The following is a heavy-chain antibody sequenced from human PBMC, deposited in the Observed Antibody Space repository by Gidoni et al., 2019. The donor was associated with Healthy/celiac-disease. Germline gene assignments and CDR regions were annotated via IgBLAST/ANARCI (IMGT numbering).Heavy chain of an antibody. Sequence: EVQLVESGGGLVQPGGSLRLYCSASGFHFSSYAMSWVRQAPGKGLEWGLAISCSGCSTYDADSVKGWFTISRDNSKYTLYLQMNSLRAEDTAVYYCANRRGVYGEGYWGQGSLVTVSS. V-gene: IGHV3-23*04. CDR1: GFHFSSYA. J-gene: IGHJ4*02. D-gene: IGHD4-17*01. CDR3: ANRRGVYGEGY. CDR2: ISCSGCST.